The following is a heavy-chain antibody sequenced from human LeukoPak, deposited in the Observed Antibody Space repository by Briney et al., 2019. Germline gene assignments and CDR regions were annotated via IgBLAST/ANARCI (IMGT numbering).Heavy chain of an antibody. J-gene: IGHJ3*01. D-gene: IGHD3-22*01. CDR1: GFSSSNSA. CDR2: ISGSGGST. CDR3: AKNHYDTTGYSY. V-gene: IGHV3-23*01. Sequence: GGSLRLSCAASGFSSSNSAMTWVRQAPGKGLEWVSAISGSGGSTYYADSVKGRFTISRDNSKNTLYLQMNSLRAEDTAVYFCAKNHYDTTGYSYWGQGTMVTVSS.